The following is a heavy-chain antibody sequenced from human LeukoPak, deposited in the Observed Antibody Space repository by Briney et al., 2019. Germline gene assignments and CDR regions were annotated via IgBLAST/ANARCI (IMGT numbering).Heavy chain of an antibody. Sequence: ASVKVSCKVSGYTLTELSMHWVRQAPGKGLEWMGGFDPEDGETIYAQKFQGRVTMTEDTSTDTAYMELSSLRAEDTAVYYCAKGAHSNTIRDAFDIWGQGTMVTVSS. CDR2: FDPEDGET. CDR3: AKGAHSNTIRDAFDI. J-gene: IGHJ3*02. D-gene: IGHD3-9*01. CDR1: GYTLTELS. V-gene: IGHV1-24*01.